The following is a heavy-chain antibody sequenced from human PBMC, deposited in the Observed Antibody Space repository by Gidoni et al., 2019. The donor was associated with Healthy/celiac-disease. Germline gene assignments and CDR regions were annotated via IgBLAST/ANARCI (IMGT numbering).Heavy chain of an antibody. D-gene: IGHD3-10*01. J-gene: IGHJ5*02. CDR2: IKQDGSEK. CDR1: GFPFSSYW. Sequence: EVQLVESGGGLVQPGGSLRLSCAASGFPFSSYWMSWVRQAPGKGLEWVANIKQDGSEKYYVDSVKGRFTISRDNAKNSLYLQMNSLRAEDTAVYYCARDPLLWFGELRGWFDPWGQGTLVTVSS. V-gene: IGHV3-7*03. CDR3: ARDPLLWFGELRGWFDP.